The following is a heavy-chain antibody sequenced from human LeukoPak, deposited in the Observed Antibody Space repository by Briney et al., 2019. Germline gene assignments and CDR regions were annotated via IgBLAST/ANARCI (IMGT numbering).Heavy chain of an antibody. J-gene: IGHJ5*02. CDR3: ARGMAVAYDYNWFDP. CDR2: INHSGST. Sequence: SETLSLTCTVSGGSISSYYWSWIRQPPGKGLEWIGEINHSGSTNYNPSLKSRVTISVDTSKNQFSLKLSSVTAADTAVYFCARGMAVAYDYNWFDPWGQGTLVTVSS. CDR1: GGSISSYY. D-gene: IGHD5-12*01. V-gene: IGHV4-34*01.